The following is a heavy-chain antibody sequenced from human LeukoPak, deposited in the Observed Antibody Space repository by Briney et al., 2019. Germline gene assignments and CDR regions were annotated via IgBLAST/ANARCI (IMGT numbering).Heavy chain of an antibody. CDR3: ATPYYYGSGSYWGGFDP. CDR2: FDPEDGET. CDR1: GGTFSSYA. D-gene: IGHD3-10*01. V-gene: IGHV1-24*01. J-gene: IGHJ5*02. Sequence: ASVKVSCKASGGTFSSYAISWVRQAPGKGLEWMGGFDPEDGETIYAQKFQGRVTMTEDTSTDTAYMELSSLRSEDTAVYYCATPYYYGSGSYWGGFDPWGQGTLVTVSS.